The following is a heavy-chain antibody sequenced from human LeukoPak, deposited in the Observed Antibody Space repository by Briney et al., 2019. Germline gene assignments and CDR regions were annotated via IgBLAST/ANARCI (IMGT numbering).Heavy chain of an antibody. Sequence: GESLKISCKGSGYSFTSYWIGWVRQMPGKGLEWMGIIYPGDSDTRYSPSFQGQVTISADKSISTAYLQWSSLRASDTAMYYCARFRISNWNDGSYFDYWGQGTLVTVSS. D-gene: IGHD1-20*01. CDR1: GYSFTSYW. V-gene: IGHV5-51*01. J-gene: IGHJ4*02. CDR3: ARFRISNWNDGSYFDY. CDR2: IYPGDSDT.